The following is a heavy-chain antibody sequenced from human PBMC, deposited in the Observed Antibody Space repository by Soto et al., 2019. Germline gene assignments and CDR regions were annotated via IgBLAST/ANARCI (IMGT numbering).Heavy chain of an antibody. D-gene: IGHD3-9*01. V-gene: IGHV3-11*06. CDR1: GFTFSDYY. CDR2: ISSSSSYT. Sequence: GGSLRLSCAASGFTFSDYYMSWIRQAPGKGLEWVSYISSSSSYTNYADSVKGRFTISRDNAKNSLYLQMNSLRAEDTAVYYCFPSLRDYGMDVWGQGTTVTVSS. CDR3: FPSLRDYGMDV. J-gene: IGHJ6*02.